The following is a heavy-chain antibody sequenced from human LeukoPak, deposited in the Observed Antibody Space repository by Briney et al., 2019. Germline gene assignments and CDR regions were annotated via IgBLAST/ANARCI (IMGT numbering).Heavy chain of an antibody. Sequence: ASVKVSCKASGYTFTSYDINWVRQATGQGLEWMGWMNPNSGNTGYAQKLQGRVTMTRNTSISTAYMELSSLRSEDTALYYCATAAWVSTSSNHYFDNWGQGTLVTVSS. J-gene: IGHJ4*02. CDR3: ATAAWVSTSSNHYFDN. CDR1: GYTFTSYD. D-gene: IGHD2-21*01. V-gene: IGHV1-8*01. CDR2: MNPNSGNT.